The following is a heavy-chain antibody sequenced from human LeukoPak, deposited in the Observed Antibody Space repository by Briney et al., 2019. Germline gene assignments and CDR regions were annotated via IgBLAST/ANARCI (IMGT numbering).Heavy chain of an antibody. D-gene: IGHD2-8*01. CDR3: AKQSYARSLGE. CDR2: TNSGGTST. V-gene: IGHV3-23*01. CDR1: GFPFSDFS. J-gene: IGHJ4*02. Sequence: PGGSLRLSCATSGFPFSDFSMSWVRQAPGKGREWISTTNSGGTSTYYAESVKGRFTISRDNSKNSLYLQMSSLRVDDTAVYYCAKQSYARSLGEGGPGTLVSVSS.